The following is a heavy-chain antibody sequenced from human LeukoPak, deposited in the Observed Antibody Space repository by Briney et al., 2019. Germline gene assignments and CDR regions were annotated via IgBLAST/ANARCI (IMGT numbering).Heavy chain of an antibody. Sequence: QTGGSLRLSCAASGFTFSSYGMHWVRQAPGKGLEWVAFIRYDGSNKYYADSVKGRFTISRDNSKNTLYLQMNSLRAEDTAVYYCAKDSSSRDDSSGYIDYWGQGTLVTVSS. CDR1: GFTFSSYG. V-gene: IGHV3-30*02. J-gene: IGHJ4*02. D-gene: IGHD3-22*01. CDR3: AKDSSSRDDSSGYIDY. CDR2: IRYDGSNK.